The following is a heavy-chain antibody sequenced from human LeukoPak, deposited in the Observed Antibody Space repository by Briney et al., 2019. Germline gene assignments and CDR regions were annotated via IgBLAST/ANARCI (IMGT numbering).Heavy chain of an antibody. CDR3: ARHSSSWYYFDY. D-gene: IGHD6-13*01. J-gene: IGHJ4*02. CDR1: DVSISSGIYY. Sequence: SETLSLTCSVSDVSISSGIYYWGWIRQPPGRGLEWIGSISYSGTTFYTPSLKSRGTISVDTSKNQFSLKLNSLTATDTAIYYCARHSSSWYYFDYWAQVILVTVSS. V-gene: IGHV4-39*01. CDR2: ISYSGTT.